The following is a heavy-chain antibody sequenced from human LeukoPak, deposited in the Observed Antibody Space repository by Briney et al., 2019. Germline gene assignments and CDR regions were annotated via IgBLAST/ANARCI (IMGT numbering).Heavy chain of an antibody. V-gene: IGHV1-2*02. CDR2: INPNSGGT. J-gene: IGHJ5*02. CDR1: GYTFTGYY. Sequence: ASVKVSSKASGYTFTGYYMHWVRQAPGPGLEWMGWINPNSGGTNYAQKFQGRVTMTRDTSISTAYMELSRLRSDDTAVYYCARDIVMVTYWFDPWGQGTLVTVSS. D-gene: IGHD5-18*01. CDR3: ARDIVMVTYWFDP.